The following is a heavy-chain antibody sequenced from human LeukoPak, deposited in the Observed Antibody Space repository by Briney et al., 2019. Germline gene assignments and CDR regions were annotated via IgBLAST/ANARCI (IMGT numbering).Heavy chain of an antibody. CDR1: GFTFNKYA. J-gene: IGHJ4*02. CDR3: ARGTGATRFDY. D-gene: IGHD1-26*01. Sequence: PGGSLRLSCAASGFTFNKYAMSWVRQAPGKGLEWVSGISDSGGSTYYADSVKGRFTISRDNAKNSLYLQMNSLRAEDTAVYYCARGTGATRFDYWGQGTLVTVSS. CDR2: ISDSGGST. V-gene: IGHV3-23*01.